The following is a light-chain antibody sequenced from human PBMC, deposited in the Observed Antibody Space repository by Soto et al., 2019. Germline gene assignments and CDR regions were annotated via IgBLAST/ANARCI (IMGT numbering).Light chain of an antibody. CDR3: QQRSNWPAIT. Sequence: IVLTQSPATMSLSPGERATLSCRASRSVSSYLAWYQHKPGQAPRLLIYDASNRATGIPARFSGSGSGTDFSLTISSLEPEDFAIYYCQQRSNWPAITFGQGTRLEIK. CDR1: RSVSSY. J-gene: IGKJ5*01. CDR2: DAS. V-gene: IGKV3-11*01.